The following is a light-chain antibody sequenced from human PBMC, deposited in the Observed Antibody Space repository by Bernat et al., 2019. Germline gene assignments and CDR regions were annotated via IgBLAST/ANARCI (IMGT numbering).Light chain of an antibody. V-gene: IGKV1-39*01. J-gene: IGKJ2*01. CDR1: QGISNY. CDR3: QKSYNAPEMFA. Sequence: DIQMTQSPSSLSASVGDRVTITCRTSQGISNYLNWYQQKPGKAPKLLIYAATTLQIGVPSRFSGSGSGTDLTLTISSLHPEEFATYYSQKSYNAPEMFAFVQGTKLEIK. CDR2: AAT.